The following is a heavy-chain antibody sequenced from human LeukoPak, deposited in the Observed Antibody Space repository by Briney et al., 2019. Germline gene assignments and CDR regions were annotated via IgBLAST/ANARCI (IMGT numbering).Heavy chain of an antibody. Sequence: ASVKVSCKASGYTFTSYYMDWLRQAPGHGFEWLRWINPTTGGTYYAQKFQGRVTVTRDSSITTSYMELSRLRSDDTAVYYCARVRAPVDTGFFTLWGQGTLVTVSS. CDR3: ARVRAPVDTGFFTL. V-gene: IGHV1-2*02. CDR1: GYTFTSYY. D-gene: IGHD5-18*01. J-gene: IGHJ4*02. CDR2: INPTTGGT.